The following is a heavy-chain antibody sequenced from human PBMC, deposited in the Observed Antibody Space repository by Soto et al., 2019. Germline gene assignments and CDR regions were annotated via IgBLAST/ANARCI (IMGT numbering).Heavy chain of an antibody. V-gene: IGHV4-39*01. D-gene: IGHD3-10*01. CDR2: IHYSGGA. CDR1: GPSTTNNAYY. CDR3: ARRTALYASESSRFDP. J-gene: IGHJ5*02. Sequence: ETRTLACIVAGPSTTNNAYYWGWIRRPPGKGLEWIGTIHYSGGASYNPSLKSRVIISADTSKNQFSLRLSSVTAADTAVYYCARRTALYASESSRFDPWGQGAPVTVYS.